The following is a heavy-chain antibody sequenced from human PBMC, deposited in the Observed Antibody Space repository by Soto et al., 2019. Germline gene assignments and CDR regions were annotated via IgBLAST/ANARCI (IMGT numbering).Heavy chain of an antibody. CDR3: AKDESGSGSYYY. CDR1: GFTFSSYG. D-gene: IGHD3-10*01. Sequence: QVQLVESGGGVVQPGRSLRLSCAASGFTFSSYGMHWVRQAPGKGLEWVAVISYDGSNKYYADSVKGRFTISRDNSKNPLYLQMNSLRAEDTAVYYCAKDESGSGSYYYWGQGTLVTVSS. J-gene: IGHJ4*02. V-gene: IGHV3-30*18. CDR2: ISYDGSNK.